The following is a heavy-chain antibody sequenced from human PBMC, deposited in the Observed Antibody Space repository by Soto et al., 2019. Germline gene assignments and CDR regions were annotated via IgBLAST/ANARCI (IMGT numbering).Heavy chain of an antibody. CDR1: GYSFTSYW. V-gene: IGHV5-10-1*01. CDR3: ASGDSSSFDY. J-gene: IGHJ4*02. CDR2: IDPSDSYT. D-gene: IGHD6-13*01. Sequence: GESLKISCKGSGYSFTSYWISWVRQMPGKGLEWMGRIDPSDSYTNYSPSFQGHVTISADKSISTAYLQWSSLKASDTAMYYCASGDSSSFDYWGRGTLVTVSS.